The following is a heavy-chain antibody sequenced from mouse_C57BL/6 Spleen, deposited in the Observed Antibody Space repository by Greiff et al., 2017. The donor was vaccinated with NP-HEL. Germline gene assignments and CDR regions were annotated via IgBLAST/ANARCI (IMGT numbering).Heavy chain of an antibody. J-gene: IGHJ1*03. Sequence: EVQLVESGGGLVQPGGSLKLSCAASGFTFSDYGMAWVRQAPRKGPEWVAFISNLAYSIYYADTVTGRFTISRENAKNTLYLEMSSLRSEDTAMYYCARHLGRGYFDVWGTGTTVTVSS. CDR1: GFTFSDYG. D-gene: IGHD4-1*01. V-gene: IGHV5-15*01. CDR2: ISNLAYSI. CDR3: ARHLGRGYFDV.